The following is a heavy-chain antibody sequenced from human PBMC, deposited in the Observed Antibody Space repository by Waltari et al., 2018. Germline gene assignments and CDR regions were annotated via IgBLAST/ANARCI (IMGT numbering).Heavy chain of an antibody. Sequence: QVQLQQWGAGLLNPSETLSPPFGVHGGTFSDYYWTWIRQPPGTGLEWIGEIYHSGSTNYNPSLKSRVTISVQMSKNQFSLKLTSLTAADTAVYYCARGAPYHYGSGRKYYMDVWDKGTTVTVSS. D-gene: IGHD3-10*01. J-gene: IGHJ6*03. CDR3: ARGAPYHYGSGRKYYMDV. V-gene: IGHV4-34*01. CDR2: IYHSGST. CDR1: GGTFSDYY.